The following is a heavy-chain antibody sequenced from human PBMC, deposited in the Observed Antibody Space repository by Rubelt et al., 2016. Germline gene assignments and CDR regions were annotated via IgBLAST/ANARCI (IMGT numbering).Heavy chain of an antibody. CDR1: GYTFTTYY. Sequence: QVQLVQSGAEVKKPGASVKVSCTASGYTFTTYYMHWVRQAPGQGLEWMAWINPNSGVTNDAQKFPGRVALTRDTSSSTVAMGLGRRTSDYTAVYYCVRENWYYDNWGQGTLVTVSA. V-gene: IGHV1-2*02. CDR2: INPNSGVT. D-gene: IGHD1-7*01. J-gene: IGHJ4*02. CDR3: VRENWYYDN.